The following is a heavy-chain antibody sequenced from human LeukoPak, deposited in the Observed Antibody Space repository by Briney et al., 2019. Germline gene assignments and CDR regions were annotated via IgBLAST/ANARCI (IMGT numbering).Heavy chain of an antibody. CDR3: ARYAVADPYFDY. D-gene: IGHD6-19*01. J-gene: IGHJ4*02. Sequence: SETLSLTCTVSGGSISSSSYYWGWIRQPPGKGLEWIGSIYYSGSTYYNPSLKSRVTISVDTSKNQFSLKLSSVTAADTAVYYCARYAVADPYFDYWGQGTLVTVSS. CDR1: GGSISSSSYY. CDR2: IYYSGST. V-gene: IGHV4-39*01.